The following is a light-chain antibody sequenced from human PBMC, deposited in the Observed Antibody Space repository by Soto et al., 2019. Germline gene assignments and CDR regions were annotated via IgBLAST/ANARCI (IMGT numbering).Light chain of an antibody. CDR3: SSYTSSSTLLV. CDR1: SIDVGAYNY. J-gene: IGLJ2*01. CDR2: DVT. V-gene: IGLV2-14*01. Sequence: QSALTQPASVSGSPGQSITISCTGTSIDVGAYNYVSWYQQHPGKAPKLMIYDVTNRPSGVSSRFSGSKSGNTASLTISGLQSEDEADYYCSSYTSSSTLLVFGGGTKLTVL.